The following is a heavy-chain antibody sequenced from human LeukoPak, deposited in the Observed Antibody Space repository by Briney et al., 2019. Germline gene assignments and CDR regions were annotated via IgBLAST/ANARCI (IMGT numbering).Heavy chain of an antibody. V-gene: IGHV3-33*01. J-gene: IGHJ4*02. Sequence: GGSPRLSCAASGFTFSNFGMHWVRQAPGKGLEWVAIIWYDGSNKYYADSVKGRFTISRDNSKNTVHLQMNSLRAEDTAVYYCARDHNWNSLDYWGQGTLVTVSS. CDR3: ARDHNWNSLDY. CDR1: GFTFSNFG. D-gene: IGHD1-1*01. CDR2: IWYDGSNK.